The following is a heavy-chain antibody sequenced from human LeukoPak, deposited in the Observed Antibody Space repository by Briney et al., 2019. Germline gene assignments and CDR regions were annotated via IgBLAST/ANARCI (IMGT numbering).Heavy chain of an antibody. J-gene: IGHJ4*02. CDR2: IIPILGIA. Sequence: ASVKVSCKASGGTFSSYAISWVRQAPGQGLEWMGRIIPILGIANYAQKFQGRVTITADKSTSTAYMELSSLRSEDTAVYYCARGLGMVRAYVVYWGQGTLVTVSS. V-gene: IGHV1-69*04. CDR1: GGTFSSYA. CDR3: ARGLGMVRAYVVY. D-gene: IGHD3-10*01.